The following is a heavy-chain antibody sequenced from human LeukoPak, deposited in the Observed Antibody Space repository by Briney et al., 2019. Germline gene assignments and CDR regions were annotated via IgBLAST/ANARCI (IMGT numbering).Heavy chain of an antibody. D-gene: IGHD6-19*01. CDR3: ARSIRGYSSGWYYFDY. V-gene: IGHV4-61*02. Sequence: SQTLSLTCTVSGGSISSGSYYWRWIRQPAGKGLEWIGRIYTSGSTNYNPSLKSRVTISVDTSKNQFSLKLRSVTAADTAVYYCARSIRGYSSGWYYFDYWGQGTLITVSS. CDR2: IYTSGST. CDR1: GGSISSGSYY. J-gene: IGHJ4*02.